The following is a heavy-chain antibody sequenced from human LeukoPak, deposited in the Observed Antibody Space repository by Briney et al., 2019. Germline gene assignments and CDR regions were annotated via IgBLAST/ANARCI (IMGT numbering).Heavy chain of an antibody. CDR3: ARDRTGHFDY. D-gene: IGHD3/OR15-3a*01. CDR2: INPNGGST. J-gene: IGHJ4*02. Sequence: ASVKVSCKASGYTFTSHYMHWVRQAPGQGLEWMGVINPNGGSTSYAQKFQGRVTMTRDTSISTAYMELSRLRSDDTAVYYCARDRTGHFDYWGQGTLVTVSS. CDR1: GYTFTSHY. V-gene: IGHV1-46*01.